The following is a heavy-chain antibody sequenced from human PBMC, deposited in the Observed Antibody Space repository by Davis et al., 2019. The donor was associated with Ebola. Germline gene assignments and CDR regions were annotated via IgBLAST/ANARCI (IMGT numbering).Heavy chain of an antibody. V-gene: IGHV4-39*01. J-gene: IGHJ3*01. CDR3: ARGDYAEAAFDV. D-gene: IGHD4-17*01. CDR2: MYYSGNA. CDR1: GGSISSSNSF. Sequence: PGGSLRLSCNVSGGSISSSNSFWGWIRQPPGKGLEWIGNMYYSGNAYYDPSLKSRATISVDASKNQFFLTLMSVTATDTAVYYCARGDYAEAAFDVWGQGTVVTVSS.